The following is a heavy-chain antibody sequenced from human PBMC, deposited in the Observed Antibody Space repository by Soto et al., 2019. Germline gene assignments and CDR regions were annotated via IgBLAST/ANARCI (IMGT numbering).Heavy chain of an antibody. Sequence: GGSLRLSCAASGFTFSTSSMSWVRQAPGKGLEWVSAISGSSVSIYYADSVKGRFTISRDNSKNTLYLQMNSLRAEDTAVYYCAKGARTAPFDPWGQGTLVTVSS. CDR1: GFTFSTSS. CDR3: AKGARTAPFDP. D-gene: IGHD2-21*02. J-gene: IGHJ5*02. CDR2: ISGSSVSI. V-gene: IGHV3-23*01.